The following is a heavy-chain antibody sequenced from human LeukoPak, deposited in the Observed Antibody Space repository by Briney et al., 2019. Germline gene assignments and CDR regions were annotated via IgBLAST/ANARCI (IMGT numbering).Heavy chain of an antibody. V-gene: IGHV3-64D*06. Sequence: GGSLRLSCSVSGFTFSDYAMHWGRQAPGKGLGYVSAITNNGGSTYYADSAKGRFSVSRDNSKNTVYLQLSSLRPDDTAVYYCVKGRIYCCYPSLDYWGQGTLVTVSS. CDR2: ITNNGGST. CDR3: VKGRIYCCYPSLDY. CDR1: GFTFSDYA. J-gene: IGHJ4*02. D-gene: IGHD2-2*01.